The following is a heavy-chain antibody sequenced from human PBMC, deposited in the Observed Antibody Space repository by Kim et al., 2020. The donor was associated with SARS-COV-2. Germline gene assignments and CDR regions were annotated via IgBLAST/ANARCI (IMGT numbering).Heavy chain of an antibody. Sequence: SETLSLTCTVSGGSISSYYWSWIRQPPGKGLEWIGYIYYSGSTNYNPSLKSRVTISVDTSKNQFSLKLSSVTAADTAVYYCARAKKYCSSTSCYGAWFDPWGQGTLVTVSS. V-gene: IGHV4-59*13. CDR3: ARAKKYCSSTSCYGAWFDP. CDR2: IYYSGST. J-gene: IGHJ5*02. CDR1: GGSISSYY. D-gene: IGHD2-2*01.